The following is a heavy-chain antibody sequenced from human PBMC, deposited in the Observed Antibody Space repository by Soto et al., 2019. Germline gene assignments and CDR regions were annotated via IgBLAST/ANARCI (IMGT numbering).Heavy chain of an antibody. V-gene: IGHV4-38-2*01. CDR1: GSSIGSSYY. CDR3: ARIQDQLRDDFDY. CDR2: IHHGGSS. J-gene: IGHJ4*02. D-gene: IGHD6-6*01. Sequence: PSETLSLTCAVSGSSIGSSYYWGWIRQPPGKGLEWIGTIHHGGSSFYNPSLKSRVTISVDTSKNQFSLKLSSVTAADTAVYYCARIQDQLRDDFDYWGQGTLVTVSS.